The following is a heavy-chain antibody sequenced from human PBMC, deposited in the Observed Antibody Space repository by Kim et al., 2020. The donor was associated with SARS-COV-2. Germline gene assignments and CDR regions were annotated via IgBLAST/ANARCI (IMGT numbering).Heavy chain of an antibody. CDR3: ARDAMYSSSWYGY. Sequence: YAQGFTGRFVFSLDTSVSTAYLQISSLKAEDTAVYYCARDAMYSSSWYGYWGQGTLVTVSS. D-gene: IGHD6-13*01. J-gene: IGHJ4*02. V-gene: IGHV7-4-1*02.